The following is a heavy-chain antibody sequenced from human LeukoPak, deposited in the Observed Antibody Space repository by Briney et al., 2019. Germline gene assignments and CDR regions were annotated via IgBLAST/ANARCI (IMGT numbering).Heavy chain of an antibody. CDR1: GXTFSDYY. V-gene: IGHV3-11*03. J-gene: IGHJ4*02. D-gene: IGHD2-15*01. CDR2: ISSSGSST. Sequence: GGSLRLSCAASGXTFSDYYMNWIRQAPGKGLEWISYISSSGSSTRYADSVKGRFTISRDNTRNSLYLQMTSLRADDTAVYYCASKGGNWGQGTLVTVSS. CDR3: ASKGGN.